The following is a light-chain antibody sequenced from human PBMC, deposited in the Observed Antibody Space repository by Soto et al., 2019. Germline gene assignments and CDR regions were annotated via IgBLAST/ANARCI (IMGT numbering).Light chain of an antibody. Sequence: QAVVTQEPSLTVSPGGTVTLTCGSSTGPVTSDHYPFWFQQRPGQAPTTLIYDTRYKHSWTPARFSGSLLGGKAALTLSCAQAGDEADYYSLVSYTGYMIFGGGTQLTVL. CDR2: DTR. CDR1: TGPVTSDHY. CDR3: LVSYTGYMI. J-gene: IGLJ2*01. V-gene: IGLV7-46*01.